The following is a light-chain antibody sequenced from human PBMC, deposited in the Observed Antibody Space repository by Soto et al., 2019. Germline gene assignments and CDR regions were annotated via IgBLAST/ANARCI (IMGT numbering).Light chain of an antibody. CDR3: QKYGSSKGT. V-gene: IGKV3-20*01. J-gene: IGKJ3*01. CDR2: GAS. Sequence: EIVLTQSPGTLSLSPGERATLSCRASQSVSSIYLAWYQQKPGQAPRLLIYGASSRATGIPDRFSGSGSGTDFTLTISRLEPEDLAVYYCQKYGSSKGTFGPGTKVDIK. CDR1: QSVSSIY.